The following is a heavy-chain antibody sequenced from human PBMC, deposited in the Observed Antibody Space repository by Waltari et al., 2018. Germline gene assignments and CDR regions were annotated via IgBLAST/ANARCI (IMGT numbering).Heavy chain of an antibody. Sequence: QVHLQESGPGLVKPSETLSLTCTVSNGSPNNHSWSWIRQPPGKRMEWIGWINQITGDTNYNPSLESRVIISSDISKNQFSLKLTSVTAADTAIYYCAREGSLYSSTGGWIGPWGQGMLVTVSS. CDR1: NGSPNNHS. D-gene: IGHD2-2*01. J-gene: IGHJ5*01. CDR2: INQITGDT. V-gene: IGHV4-59*11. CDR3: AREGSLYSSTGGWIGP.